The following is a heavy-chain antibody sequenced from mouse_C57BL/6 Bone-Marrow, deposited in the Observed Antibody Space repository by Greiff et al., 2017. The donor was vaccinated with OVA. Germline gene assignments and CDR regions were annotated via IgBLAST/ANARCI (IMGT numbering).Heavy chain of an antibody. V-gene: IGHV14-2*01. CDR1: GFNIKDYY. CDR3: ARSPGRGSLYFDY. Sequence: EVQLQQSGAELVKPGASVKLSCTASGFNIKDYYMHWVKQRTEQGLEWIGRIDPEDGATKYAPKFQGKATITADTSSNTAYLQLSSLTSEDTAVYYCARSPGRGSLYFDYWGQGTTLTVSS. D-gene: IGHD3-1*01. J-gene: IGHJ2*01. CDR2: IDPEDGAT.